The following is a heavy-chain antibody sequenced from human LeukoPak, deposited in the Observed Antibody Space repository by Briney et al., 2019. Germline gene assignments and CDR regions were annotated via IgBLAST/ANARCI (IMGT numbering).Heavy chain of an antibody. D-gene: IGHD6-6*01. CDR2: MYYSGNT. CDR1: GDSITSYSHY. Sequence: SETLSLTCSVSGDSITSYSHYWGWIRQPPGKGLEWIGSMYYSGNTYYNPSLKSRVTISVDTSKNQFSLKLSSVTAADTAVYYCARGMVGQLAPLDYWGQGTLVTVSS. V-gene: IGHV4-39*01. J-gene: IGHJ4*02. CDR3: ARGMVGQLAPLDY.